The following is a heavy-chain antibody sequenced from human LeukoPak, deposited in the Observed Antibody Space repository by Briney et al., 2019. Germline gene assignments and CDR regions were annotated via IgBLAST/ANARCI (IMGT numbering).Heavy chain of an antibody. CDR1: SGSISSNNHY. D-gene: IGHD1-26*01. Sequence: SETLSLTCIVSSGSISSNNHYWGWIRQPQGKRLEWIGSIDYSGSTDYNPSLKSRVTLSVDTSKKQFSLKLNSVTAADTAVYYCVRRGSYYYYYYMDVWGKGTTVTVSS. CDR2: IDYSGST. V-gene: IGHV4-39*07. J-gene: IGHJ6*03. CDR3: VRRGSYYYYYYMDV.